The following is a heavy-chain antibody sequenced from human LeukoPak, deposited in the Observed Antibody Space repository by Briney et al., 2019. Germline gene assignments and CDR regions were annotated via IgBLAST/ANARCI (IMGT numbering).Heavy chain of an antibody. CDR1: GFTFSSYA. D-gene: IGHD6-19*01. Sequence: GGSLRLSCAASGFTFSSYAMSWVRQAPGKGLEWVSTISGSGGSTYYADSVKGRFTISRDNSKNTLYLQMNSLRAEDTAVYYCAKDGSKTVAGTYFDYWGQGTLVTVSS. V-gene: IGHV3-23*01. CDR2: ISGSGGST. CDR3: AKDGSKTVAGTYFDY. J-gene: IGHJ4*02.